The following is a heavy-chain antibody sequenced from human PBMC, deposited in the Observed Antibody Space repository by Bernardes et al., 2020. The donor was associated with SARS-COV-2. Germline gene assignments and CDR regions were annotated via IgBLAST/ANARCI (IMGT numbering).Heavy chain of an antibody. J-gene: IGHJ4*02. CDR3: ARGPWGSYYFDY. D-gene: IGHD3-16*01. V-gene: IGHV4-34*01. CDR1: GGSFSGYY. CDR2: INHSGST. Sequence: SETLSLTCAVYGGSFSGYYWSWIHQPPGKGLEWIGEINHSGSTNYNPSLKSRVTISVDTSKNQFSLKLSSVTAADTAVYYCARGPWGSYYFDYWGQGTLVTVSS.